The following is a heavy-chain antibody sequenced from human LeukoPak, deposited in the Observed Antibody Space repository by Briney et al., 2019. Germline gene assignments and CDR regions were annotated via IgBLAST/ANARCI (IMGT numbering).Heavy chain of an antibody. CDR2: ISPYNGNT. CDR1: GYTFTNYG. CDR3: ARSGSSTWYADDYYYYYMDV. V-gene: IGHV1-18*01. D-gene: IGHD6-13*01. J-gene: IGHJ6*03. Sequence: ASVKVSCKASGYTFTNYGISWVRQAPGQGLEWMGWISPYNGNTNYAQNLQGGVTMTTDSSTSTVFMDLRSLRSDDTAVYYCARSGSSTWYADDYYYYYMDVWGTGTTVTISS.